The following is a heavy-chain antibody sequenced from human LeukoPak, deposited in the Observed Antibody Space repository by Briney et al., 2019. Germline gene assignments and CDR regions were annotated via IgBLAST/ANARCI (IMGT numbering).Heavy chain of an antibody. D-gene: IGHD5-18*01. CDR1: GFTFSSYA. CDR3: AREWGRGYSYDH. Sequence: GGSLRLSCAASGFTFSSYAMHWVRQAPGKGLEWVAVISYDGSNKYYADSVKGRFTISRDNSKNTLYLQMNSLRAEDTAVYYCAREWGRGYSYDHWGQGTPVIVSS. V-gene: IGHV3-30-3*01. J-gene: IGHJ4*02. CDR2: ISYDGSNK.